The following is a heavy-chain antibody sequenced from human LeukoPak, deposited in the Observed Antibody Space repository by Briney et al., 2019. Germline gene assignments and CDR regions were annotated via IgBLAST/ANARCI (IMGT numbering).Heavy chain of an antibody. Sequence: GGSLRLSCAASGFTFSNAWMSWVRQAPGKGLEWVSYISSSGSTIYYADSVKGRFTISRDNAKNSLYLQMNSLRAEDTAVYYCARVSYDSSGYYYVYYYYMDVWGKGTTVTVSS. D-gene: IGHD3-22*01. CDR1: GFTFSNAW. J-gene: IGHJ6*03. CDR3: ARVSYDSSGYYYVYYYYMDV. V-gene: IGHV3-11*04. CDR2: ISSSGSTI.